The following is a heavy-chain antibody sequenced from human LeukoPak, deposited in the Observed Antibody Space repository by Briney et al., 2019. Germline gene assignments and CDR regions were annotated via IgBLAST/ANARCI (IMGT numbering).Heavy chain of an antibody. D-gene: IGHD5-18*01. CDR1: GYSFTSYW. Sequence: GESLKISCKGSGYSFTSYWIGWVRQMPGKGLEWMGIIYPGDSGTRYSPSFQGQVTISADKSISTAYLQWSSLKASDTAMYYCARQPARGYSYGTFDYWGQGTLVTVSS. J-gene: IGHJ4*02. V-gene: IGHV5-51*01. CDR3: ARQPARGYSYGTFDY. CDR2: IYPGDSGT.